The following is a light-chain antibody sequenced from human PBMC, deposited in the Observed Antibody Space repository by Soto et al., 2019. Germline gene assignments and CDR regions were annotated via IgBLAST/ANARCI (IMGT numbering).Light chain of an antibody. CDR2: NTS. CDR3: QQRSSWPPVIT. CDR1: QSFSSY. Sequence: EIVLTQSPATLSLSPGERATLSCRASQSFSSYLAWYQQKPDQAPRLLIYNTSKRATGIPARFSGRGSGTDFTLTSSSLEPEDFAVYYCQQRSSWPPVITFGQGTRLEI. V-gene: IGKV3-11*01. J-gene: IGKJ5*01.